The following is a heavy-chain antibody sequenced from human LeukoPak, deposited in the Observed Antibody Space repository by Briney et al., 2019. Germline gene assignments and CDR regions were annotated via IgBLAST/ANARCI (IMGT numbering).Heavy chain of an antibody. CDR3: AKDRWNSAWSIADDS. CDR2: MGVSGGPT. Sequence: PGGSLRLSCAASGFTFSTYAMSWVRQAPGKGLEWVSSMGVSGGPTFYADSATGRFTISRDDSKNTLYIQMSRLRAEDTAIYYCAKDRWNSAWSIADDSWGQGTLVTVSS. J-gene: IGHJ4*02. CDR1: GFTFSTYA. D-gene: IGHD1/OR15-1a*01. V-gene: IGHV3-23*01.